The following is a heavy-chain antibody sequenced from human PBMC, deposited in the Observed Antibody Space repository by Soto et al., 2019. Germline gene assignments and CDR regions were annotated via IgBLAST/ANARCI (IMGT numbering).Heavy chain of an antibody. Sequence: QVHLVQSGAEVKKPGASVKVSCKGSGYAFTTYGITWVRQAPGQGLEWMGWISAHNGNTNYAQKLQGRVTVTRDTSTSTAYVELRSLRSVDTAGYYCARGRYGDYWGQGAVVTVSS. V-gene: IGHV1-18*01. CDR3: ARGRYGDY. CDR2: ISAHNGNT. D-gene: IGHD1-1*01. CDR1: GYAFTTYG. J-gene: IGHJ4*02.